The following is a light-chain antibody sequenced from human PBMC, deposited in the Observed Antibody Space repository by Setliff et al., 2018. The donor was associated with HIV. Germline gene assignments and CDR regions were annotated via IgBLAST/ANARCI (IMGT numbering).Light chain of an antibody. J-gene: IGKJ1*01. CDR3: QHYNDYLWT. CDR1: QTIGTW. V-gene: IGKV1-5*03. CDR2: KAS. Sequence: IQMTQSPSTLSASIGDRVTVTCRASQTIGTWLAWYRQKPGNPPELLIYKASTLHSGVPSRFSGSGSGTEFTLTISSLQSDDFATYYCQHYNDYLWTFGQGTKVDIK.